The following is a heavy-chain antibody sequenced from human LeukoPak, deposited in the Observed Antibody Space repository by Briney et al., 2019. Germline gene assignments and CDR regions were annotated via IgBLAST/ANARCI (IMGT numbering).Heavy chain of an antibody. V-gene: IGHV3-7*01. CDR2: IKQDGSEK. J-gene: IGHJ3*02. CDR3: ARRYCSSTSCYDGKDAFDI. D-gene: IGHD2-2*01. Sequence: PGGSLRLSCAASRFTFSSYWMSWVRQAPGKGLEWVANIKQDGSEKYYVDSVKGRFTISRDNAKNSLYLQMNSLRAEDTAVYYCARRYCSSTSCYDGKDAFDIWGQGTMVTVSS. CDR1: RFTFSSYW.